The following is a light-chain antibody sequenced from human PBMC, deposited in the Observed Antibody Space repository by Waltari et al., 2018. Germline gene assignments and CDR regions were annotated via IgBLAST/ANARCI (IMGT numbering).Light chain of an antibody. CDR2: DAS. CDR3: QKYVSLPAT. V-gene: IGKV3-20*01. CDR1: QSVSRS. Sequence: IVLTQSPGTLSLSPGERAILSCRPSQSVSRSLAWYQQKPGQAPRLLIFDASSRATGIPDRFSGSGSGTDFSLTISRLEPEDFAVYYCQKYVSLPATFGQGTKVEI. J-gene: IGKJ1*01.